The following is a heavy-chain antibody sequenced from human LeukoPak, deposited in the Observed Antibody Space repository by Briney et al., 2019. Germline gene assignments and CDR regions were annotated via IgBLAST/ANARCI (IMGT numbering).Heavy chain of an antibody. J-gene: IGHJ4*02. CDR3: ARVPSYSGQDHGGDY. Sequence: ASVKPSCKASGYTFTGYYLHWVRQAPGQGLEWMGWLNTHSGGTNYAQNFQGRVTMTRDTTISTAYLELSRLTSDDTAMYYCARVPSYSGQDHGGDYWGQGTLVTVSS. CDR2: LNTHSGGT. V-gene: IGHV1-2*02. CDR1: GYTFTGYY. D-gene: IGHD5-12*01.